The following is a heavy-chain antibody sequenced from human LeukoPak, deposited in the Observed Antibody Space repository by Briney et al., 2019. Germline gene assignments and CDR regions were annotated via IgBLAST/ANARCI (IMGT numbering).Heavy chain of an antibody. V-gene: IGHV5-51*01. D-gene: IGHD3-22*01. Sequence: ESLKISWKGSGYSFTNYWIGWVRQMPGKGLEWVGIIYPGYSDTGYSPSFQCQVTISADKSITTPSLQWTSLKSSDTDMYYCERRGGYNSAYSDDFDIWGKGTMVTVSS. CDR2: IYPGYSDT. CDR3: ERRGGYNSAYSDDFDI. CDR1: GYSFTNYW. J-gene: IGHJ3*02.